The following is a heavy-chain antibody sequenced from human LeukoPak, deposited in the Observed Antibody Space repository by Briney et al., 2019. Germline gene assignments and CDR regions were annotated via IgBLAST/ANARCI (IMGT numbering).Heavy chain of an antibody. D-gene: IGHD3/OR15-3a*01. CDR1: GYTFTNYG. J-gene: IGHJ4*02. CDR3: ARTDWHYFLF. Sequence: ASVKVSCKASGYTFTNYGLSWVRQAPGQGLEWMGWISGYNGNTKYVQKFQGRVTMTRDTSISTAYMELSSLRSDDTAVYYCARTDWHYFLFWGQGTLISVTS. CDR2: ISGYNGNT. V-gene: IGHV1-18*01.